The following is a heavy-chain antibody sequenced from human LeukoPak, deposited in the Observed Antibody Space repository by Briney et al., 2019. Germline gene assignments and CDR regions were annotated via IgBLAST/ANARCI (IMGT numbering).Heavy chain of an antibody. J-gene: IGHJ5*02. D-gene: IGHD2-2*01. CDR3: ARRLTQYDCFDP. CDR2: TYFRSKWYY. Sequence: SQTLSLTCAISGDSFSSDSAAWNWIRQSPSRGLEWLARTYFRSKWYYDYALAVKGRITINPDTSKNQFSLQLNSVTPEDTAVYYCARRLTQYDCFDPWGQGILVTVSS. CDR1: GDSFSSDSAA. V-gene: IGHV6-1*01.